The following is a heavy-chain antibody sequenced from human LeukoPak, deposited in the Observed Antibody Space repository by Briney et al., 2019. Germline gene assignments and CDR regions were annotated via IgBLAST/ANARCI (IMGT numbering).Heavy chain of an antibody. J-gene: IGHJ4*02. D-gene: IGHD1-26*01. V-gene: IGHV3-64D*06. Sequence: GGSLRLSCSTSGFSFSSFAMHWVRQAPGKGLEYVSAISSSGDNTYYADSVKGRVTTSRDNSRNTLYLQTSSLRAEDTAVYYCVRGGTGRSGSPSFDYWGQGTLVTVSS. CDR1: GFSFSSFA. CDR3: VRGGTGRSGSPSFDY. CDR2: ISSSGDNT.